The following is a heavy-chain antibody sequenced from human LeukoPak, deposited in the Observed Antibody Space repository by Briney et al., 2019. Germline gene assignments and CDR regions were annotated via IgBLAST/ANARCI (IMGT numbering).Heavy chain of an antibody. CDR1: GGSFSGYY. Sequence: SETLSLTCAVYGGSFSGYYWSWIRQPPGKGLEWIGEINNSGSTNYNPSLESRVTISVDTSKNQFSLKLSSVTAADTAVYYCARRRSSGYYSSSFYFDYWGQGTLVTVSS. CDR2: INNSGST. CDR3: ARRRSSGYYSSSFYFDY. J-gene: IGHJ4*02. V-gene: IGHV4-34*01. D-gene: IGHD3-22*01.